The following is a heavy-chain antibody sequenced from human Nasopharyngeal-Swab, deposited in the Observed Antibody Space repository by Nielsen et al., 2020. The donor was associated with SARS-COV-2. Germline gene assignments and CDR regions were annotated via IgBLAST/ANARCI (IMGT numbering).Heavy chain of an antibody. CDR1: GFTFSNYA. D-gene: IGHD2/OR15-2a*01. V-gene: IGHV3-7*05. CDR2: IKQDGSEK. Sequence: GESLKISCAASGFTFSNYAMSWVRQAPGKGLEWVANIKQDGSEKYYVDSVKGRFTISRDNAKNSLYLQMNSLRAEDTAVYYCARPSLSGPIVLWRVFDLWGRGTLVTVSS. CDR3: ARPSLSGPIVLWRVFDL. J-gene: IGHJ2*01.